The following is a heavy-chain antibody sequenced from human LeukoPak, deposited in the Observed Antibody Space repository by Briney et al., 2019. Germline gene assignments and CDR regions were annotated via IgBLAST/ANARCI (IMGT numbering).Heavy chain of an antibody. D-gene: IGHD3-22*01. Sequence: SETLSLTCAVYGGSFSGYYWSWIRQPPGKGLERIGEINHSGNTNYNPSLKSRVTISVDTSKNQFSLKLSSVTAADTAVYYCARDLGSSGYYFDYWGQGTLVTVSS. J-gene: IGHJ4*02. CDR2: INHSGNT. CDR1: GGSFSGYY. CDR3: ARDLGSSGYYFDY. V-gene: IGHV4-34*01.